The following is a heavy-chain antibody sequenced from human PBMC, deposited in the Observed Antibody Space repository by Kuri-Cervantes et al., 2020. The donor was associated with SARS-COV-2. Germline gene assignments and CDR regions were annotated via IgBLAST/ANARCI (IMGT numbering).Heavy chain of an antibody. Sequence: SVKVSCKASGGTFSSYAISWVRQAPGQGLEWMGRIIPILGIASYAQKFQGRVTITADKSTSTAYMELSSLRSEDTAVYYCARGYCSSTSCYPSDYWGQGTLVTVSS. CDR1: GGTFSSYA. J-gene: IGHJ4*02. CDR2: IIPILGIA. V-gene: IGHV1-69*04. D-gene: IGHD2-2*01. CDR3: ARGYCSSTSCYPSDY.